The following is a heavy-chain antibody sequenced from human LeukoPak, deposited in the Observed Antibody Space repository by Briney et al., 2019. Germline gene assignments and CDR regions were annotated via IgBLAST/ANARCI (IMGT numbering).Heavy chain of an antibody. D-gene: IGHD2-15*01. CDR1: GGSISSYY. CDR3: ARGGEYCSGGTCYWFDR. Sequence: SETLSLTCTVSGGSISSYYWSWIRQPPGKGLEWIGYIYYSGSTNYNPSLKSRVTISVDTSNNQFSLKLSSVTAADTDVYYCARGGEYCSGGTCYWFDRWGQGTLVTVSS. CDR2: IYYSGST. J-gene: IGHJ5*02. V-gene: IGHV4-59*01.